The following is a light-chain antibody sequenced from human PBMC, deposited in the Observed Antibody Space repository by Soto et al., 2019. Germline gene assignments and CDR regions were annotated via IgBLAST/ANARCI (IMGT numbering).Light chain of an antibody. Sequence: DIVMTQSPDSLAVSLGQRATINCKSSQSVLYSSDNKNYLAWYQQKPGQPPKLLINWASTRQSGVPDRFSASESGTDFTLTISRLQAEDVAVYYCQQFYSSPYTFGQGTKLEIK. J-gene: IGKJ2*01. CDR3: QQFYSSPYT. V-gene: IGKV4-1*01. CDR1: QSVLYSSDNKNY. CDR2: WAS.